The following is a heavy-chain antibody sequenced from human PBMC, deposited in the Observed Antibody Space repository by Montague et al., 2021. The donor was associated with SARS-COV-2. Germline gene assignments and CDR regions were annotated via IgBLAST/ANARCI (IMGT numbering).Heavy chain of an antibody. D-gene: IGHD1-26*01. V-gene: IGHV4-39*01. CDR2: ISYTGST. CDR3: ARLYIQKTLVGASRRRWFDP. Sequence: SETLSLTCSVSGDSMSGSNSYWGWIRQPPGKGLESIGSISYTGSTSYNASLKGRVTMSVDTSKNEFSLRLSSVTASDTAVYYCARLYIQKTLVGASRRRWFDPGGQGTLVTVSS. CDR1: GDSMSGSNSY. J-gene: IGHJ5*02.